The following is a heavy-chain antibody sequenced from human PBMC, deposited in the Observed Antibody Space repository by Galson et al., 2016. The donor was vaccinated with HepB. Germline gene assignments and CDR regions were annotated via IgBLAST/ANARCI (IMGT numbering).Heavy chain of an antibody. J-gene: IGHJ5*02. CDR1: GFTFNSHW. D-gene: IGHD3-10*01. V-gene: IGHV3-7*03. CDR3: AKGGFRLLDT. CDR2: INQDGSEK. Sequence: SLRLSCAASGFTFNSHWMSWVRQAPEKGLEWVANINQDGSEKHYVDSVQGRFTISRDNSKTALYLQMNSLRAEDTAVYYCAKGGFRLLDTWGQGTLVTVSS.